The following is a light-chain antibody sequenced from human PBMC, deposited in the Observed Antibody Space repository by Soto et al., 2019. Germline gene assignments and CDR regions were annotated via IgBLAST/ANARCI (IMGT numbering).Light chain of an antibody. CDR1: QGISNW. V-gene: IGKV1D-12*01. J-gene: IGKJ3*01. Sequence: DIQMTQSPSSVSASVGDRVSITCRASQGISNWLAWYQQKPGRAPKLLIYAASSLQSGVSSRFRGSGSGTDFTLTISSLQPEDFETYYCQQGNSFPFTFGPGTKVDIK. CDR2: AAS. CDR3: QQGNSFPFT.